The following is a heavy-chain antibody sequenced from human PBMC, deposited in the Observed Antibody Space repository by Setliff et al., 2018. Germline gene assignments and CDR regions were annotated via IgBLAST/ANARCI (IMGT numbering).Heavy chain of an antibody. V-gene: IGHV4-38-2*02. CDR2: IYHSGST. J-gene: IGHJ3*02. Sequence: SETLSLTCTVSGYSISSGYYWGWIRQPPEKGLEWIGSIYHSGSTYYNPSLKSRVTISVDTSKNQFSLKLSSVTAADTAVYYCARESRATYNFWSGYYSTDAFDIWGQGTMVTVSS. D-gene: IGHD3-3*01. CDR3: ARESRATYNFWSGYYSTDAFDI. CDR1: GYSISSGYY.